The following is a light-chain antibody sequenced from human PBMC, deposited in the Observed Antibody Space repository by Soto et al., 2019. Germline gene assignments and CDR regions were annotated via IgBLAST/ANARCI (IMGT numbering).Light chain of an antibody. Sequence: QSVLTQPASVSGSPGQPIAISCTGTSSYVGAFNYVSWYQQHPGKAPKFMIFDVSSRPSGVSDRFSGSKSGNTASLTISGLQTEDEADYYCASYTTSSTYVFGTGTKVTVL. J-gene: IGLJ1*01. CDR1: SSYVGAFNY. CDR2: DVS. V-gene: IGLV2-14*03. CDR3: ASYTTSSTYV.